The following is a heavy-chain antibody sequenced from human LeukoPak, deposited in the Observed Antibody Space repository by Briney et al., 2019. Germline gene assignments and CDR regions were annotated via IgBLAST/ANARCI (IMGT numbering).Heavy chain of an antibody. Sequence: ASVKVSCKASGYTFTGYYMHWVRQAPGQGLEWMGIINPSGGSTSYAQKFQGRVTMTRDTSTSTVYMELSSLRSEDTAVYYCARDRGRLAAAGTVYYFDYWGQGTLVTVSS. CDR1: GYTFTGYY. CDR3: ARDRGRLAAAGTVYYFDY. V-gene: IGHV1-46*01. D-gene: IGHD6-13*01. CDR2: INPSGGST. J-gene: IGHJ4*02.